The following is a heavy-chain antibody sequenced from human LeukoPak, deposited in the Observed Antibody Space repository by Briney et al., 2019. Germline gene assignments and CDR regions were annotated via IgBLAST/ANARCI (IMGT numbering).Heavy chain of an antibody. CDR2: ISSDSIYM. J-gene: IGHJ3*02. D-gene: IGHD6-13*01. CDR3: ARSESQQLVDI. Sequence: KAGGSLRLSCAASGFTFSSYSMNWVRQALGKGLEWVSAISSDSIYMFYADSVKGRFTISRDNAKNSLYLQMNSLRAEDTAVYYCARSESQQLVDIWGQGTMVTVSS. V-gene: IGHV3-21*06. CDR1: GFTFSSYS.